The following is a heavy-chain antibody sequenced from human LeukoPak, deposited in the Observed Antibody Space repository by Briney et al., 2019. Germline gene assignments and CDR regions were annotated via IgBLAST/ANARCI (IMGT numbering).Heavy chain of an antibody. J-gene: IGHJ4*02. CDR2: IYPGDSDT. V-gene: IGHV5-51*01. CDR1: GYSFTSYW. D-gene: IGHD3-22*01. Sequence: GESLKISCKGSGYSFTSYWIGWVRQMPGKGLERMGIIYPGDSDTRYSPSFQGQVTISADKSISTAYLQWSSLKASDTAMYYCARHPYYDSSGYYSNYFDYWGQGTLVTVSS. CDR3: ARHPYYDSSGYYSNYFDY.